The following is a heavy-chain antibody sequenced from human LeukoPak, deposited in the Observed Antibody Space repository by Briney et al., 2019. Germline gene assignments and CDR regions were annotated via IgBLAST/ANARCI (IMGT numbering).Heavy chain of an antibody. CDR3: AVIDVVTDFDY. CDR1: GFTFSSYW. Sequence: GGSLRLSCAASGFTFSSYWMSRVRHAPGKGLEWVANIKQDGSEKYYVDSVKGRFTISRDNAKNSLYLQMNSLRAEDTAVYYCAVIDVVTDFDYWGQGTLVTVSS. J-gene: IGHJ4*02. CDR2: IKQDGSEK. D-gene: IGHD2-21*02. V-gene: IGHV3-7*01.